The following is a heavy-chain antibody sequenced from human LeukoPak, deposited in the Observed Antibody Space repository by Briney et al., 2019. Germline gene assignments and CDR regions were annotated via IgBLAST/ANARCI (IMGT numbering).Heavy chain of an antibody. CDR2: IYSGGTT. CDR1: GFTVSSNY. J-gene: IGHJ3*02. CDR3: ARVTFGIDAFDI. D-gene: IGHD3-10*01. Sequence: GGSLRLSCVVSGFTVSSNYMSWVRQAPGKGLEWVSVIYSGGTTYYADSVKGRFTISRDNSKNTLYLQMNSLRAEDTAVYYCARVTFGIDAFDIWGQGTMVTVSS. V-gene: IGHV3-53*01.